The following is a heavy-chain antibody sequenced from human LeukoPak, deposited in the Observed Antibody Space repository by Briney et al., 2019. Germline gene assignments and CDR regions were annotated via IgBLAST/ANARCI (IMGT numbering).Heavy chain of an antibody. CDR3: AREEGIAAAGKPDEYFQH. D-gene: IGHD6-13*01. V-gene: IGHV1-18*01. CDR2: ISAYNGNT. CDR1: GYTFTSYG. J-gene: IGHJ1*01. Sequence: ASVKVSCKASGYTFTSYGISWVRQAPGQGLEWMGWISAYNGNTNYAQKLQGRVTMTTDTSTSTAYMELRSLRSDDTAVYYCAREEGIAAAGKPDEYFQHWGQGTLVTVSS.